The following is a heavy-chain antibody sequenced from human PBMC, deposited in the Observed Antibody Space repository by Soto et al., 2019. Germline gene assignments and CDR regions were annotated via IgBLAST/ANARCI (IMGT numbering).Heavy chain of an antibody. V-gene: IGHV1-18*01. CDR2: ISTNSGNT. CDR1: GYTFTRNG. Sequence: ASVKVSCKPSGYTFTRNGISWVRQAPGQGLEWVGWISTNSGNTDYAQKLQGRVTLTTDTSTNTAYLELRSLRSEDTAVYYCARDGYYGSGSYYMRRGVGPYYYCGMDVWGQGTTVTVSS. J-gene: IGHJ6*02. CDR3: ARDGYYGSGSYYMRRGVGPYYYCGMDV. D-gene: IGHD3-10*01.